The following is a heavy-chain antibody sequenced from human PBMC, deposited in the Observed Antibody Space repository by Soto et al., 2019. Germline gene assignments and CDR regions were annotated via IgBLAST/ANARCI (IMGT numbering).Heavy chain of an antibody. Sequence: QVLLVQSGAEGKRPGSSAKVSCKPSGGTFNTLSINWVRQAPGQGLEWVGAIIPLFDSTNYAQKFQDRVTINADKSMDTAYLELNNLRSDDTAVYYCTTRDQGRFDHWGQGTPLTVS. V-gene: IGHV1-69*06. CDR3: TTRDQGRFDH. CDR2: IIPLFDST. J-gene: IGHJ4*02. CDR1: GGTFNTLS.